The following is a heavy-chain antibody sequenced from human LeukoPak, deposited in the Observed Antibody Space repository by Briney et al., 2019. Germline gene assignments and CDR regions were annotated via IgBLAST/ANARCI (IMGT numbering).Heavy chain of an antibody. CDR1: GYTFTGYY. D-gene: IGHD6-13*01. V-gene: IGHV1-2*02. J-gene: IGHJ5*02. CDR3: ARDVAYSSSWTGRLNWFDP. CDR2: INPNSGGT. Sequence: GASVKVSCKASGYTFTGYYMHWVRQAPGQGLEWMGWINPNSGGTNYAQKFQGRVTMTRDTSISTAYMELSRLRSDDTAVYYCARDVAYSSSWTGRLNWFDPWGQGTLVTVSS.